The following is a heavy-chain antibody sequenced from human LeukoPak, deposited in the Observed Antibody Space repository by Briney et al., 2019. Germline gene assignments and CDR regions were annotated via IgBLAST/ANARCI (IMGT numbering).Heavy chain of an antibody. CDR2: ISSSSSYI. CDR1: GFTFSSYS. Sequence: GGSLRLSCAASGFTFSSYSMNWVRQAPGKGLEWVSSISSSSSYIYYADSVKGRFTISRDNAKNSLYLQMNSLRAEDTAVYYCARGRSIAVAGSEENFDIWGQGTMVTVSS. D-gene: IGHD6-19*01. CDR3: ARGRSIAVAGSEENFDI. J-gene: IGHJ3*02. V-gene: IGHV3-21*01.